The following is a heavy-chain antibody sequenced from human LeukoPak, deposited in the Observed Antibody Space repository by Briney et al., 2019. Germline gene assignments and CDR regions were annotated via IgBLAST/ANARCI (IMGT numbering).Heavy chain of an antibody. CDR2: IYDTGTT. Sequence: SETLSLTCAVYGGSFSGYYWSWIRQPPGRGLEWIGYIYDTGTTNYNPSLSSRVTISLDTSKNLFSLNLTSVTAADTAVYYCARGLTADSWGQGTLVTVSS. V-gene: IGHV4-59*01. D-gene: IGHD5-18*01. J-gene: IGHJ4*02. CDR1: GGSFSGYY. CDR3: ARGLTADS.